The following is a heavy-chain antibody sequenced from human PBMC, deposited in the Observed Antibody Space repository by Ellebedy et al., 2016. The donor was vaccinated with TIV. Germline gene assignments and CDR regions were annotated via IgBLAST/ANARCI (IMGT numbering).Heavy chain of an antibody. CDR1: GFTFDDYA. CDR2: ISWNSGSI. CDR3: AKAAPSYYYDSSGYYYFDY. Sequence: SLKISXAASGFTFDDYAMHWVRQAPGKGLEWVSGISWNSGSIGYADSVKGRFTISRDNAKNSLYLQMNSLRAEDTALYYCAKAAPSYYYDSSGYYYFDYWGQGTLVTVSS. J-gene: IGHJ4*02. D-gene: IGHD3-22*01. V-gene: IGHV3-9*01.